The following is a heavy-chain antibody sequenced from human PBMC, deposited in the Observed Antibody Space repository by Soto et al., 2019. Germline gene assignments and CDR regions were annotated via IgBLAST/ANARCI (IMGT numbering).Heavy chain of an antibody. CDR3: ARSIRITGKKTTYYYYGMDV. D-gene: IGHD1-20*01. CDR2: IYPGDSDT. V-gene: IGHV5-51*01. J-gene: IGHJ6*02. CDR1: GYNFTGYC. Sequence: PGDSVRLSCKGCGYNFTGYCIGWVRQMPRKGLELMGIIYPGDSDTRYSPSFQGQVTISADKSISTAYLQWSSLEASDTAMYYCARSIRITGKKTTYYYYGMDVWGQGTTVTVSS.